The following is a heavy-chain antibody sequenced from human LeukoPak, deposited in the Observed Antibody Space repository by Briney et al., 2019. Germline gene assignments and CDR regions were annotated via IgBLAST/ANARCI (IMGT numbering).Heavy chain of an antibody. D-gene: IGHD2-2*01. CDR3: ARASKIVVVPAATPPDP. J-gene: IGHJ5*02. V-gene: IGHV1-2*02. CDR1: GYTFTGYY. CDR2: INPNSGGT. Sequence: ASVKVSCKASGYTFTGYYMHWVRQAPGQGLEWMGWINPNSGGTNYAQKLQGRVTMTRDTSISTAYMELSRLRSDDTAVYYCARASKIVVVPAATPPDPWGQGTLVTVSS.